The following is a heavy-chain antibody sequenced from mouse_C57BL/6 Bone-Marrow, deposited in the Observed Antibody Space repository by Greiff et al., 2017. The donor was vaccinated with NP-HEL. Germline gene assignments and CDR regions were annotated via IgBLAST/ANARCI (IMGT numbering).Heavy chain of an antibody. CDR2: IDPSDSET. J-gene: IGHJ4*01. Sequence: QVQLQQPGAELVRPGSSVKLSCKASGYTFTSYWMHWVKQRPIQGFEWIGNIDPSDSETHYNQKFKDKATLTVDKSSSTAYMQLSSLTSEDSAVYYCARSYYGSSDYYAMDYWGQGTSVTVSS. V-gene: IGHV1-52*01. CDR3: ARSYYGSSDYYAMDY. D-gene: IGHD1-1*01. CDR1: GYTFTSYW.